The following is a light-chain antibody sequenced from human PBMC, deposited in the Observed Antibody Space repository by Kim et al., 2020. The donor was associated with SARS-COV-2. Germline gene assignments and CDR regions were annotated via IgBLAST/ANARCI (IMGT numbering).Light chain of an antibody. CDR1: QGINNY. J-gene: IGKJ3*01. Sequence: ASVGDRVTITCRASQGINNYLAWFQQKPGKAPKSLIYNAVKLHSGVPSRFSGSGSGTEFTLTISSLQPEDFATYYFQHYLSYPFAFGPGTKVDIK. CDR3: QHYLSYPFA. CDR2: NAV. V-gene: IGKV1-16*01.